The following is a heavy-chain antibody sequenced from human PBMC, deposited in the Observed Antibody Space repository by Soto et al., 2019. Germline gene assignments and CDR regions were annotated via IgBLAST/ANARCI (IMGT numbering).Heavy chain of an antibody. J-gene: IGHJ6*02. D-gene: IGHD3-9*01. CDR2: IKSKTDGGTT. V-gene: IGHV3-15*07. CDR3: TTDNWMRRYFDWAYYYYGMDV. CDR1: GFTFSNAW. Sequence: PGGSLRLSCAASGFTFSNAWMNWVRQAPGKGLEWVGRIKSKTDGGTTDYAAPVKGRFTISRDDSKNTLYLQMNSLKTEDTAVYYCTTDNWMRRYFDWAYYYYGMDVWGQGTTVTVSS.